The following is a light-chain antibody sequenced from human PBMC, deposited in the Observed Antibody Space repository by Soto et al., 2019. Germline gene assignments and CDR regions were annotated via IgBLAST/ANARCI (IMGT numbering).Light chain of an antibody. Sequence: QSVLTQPASVSGSPGQSITISCTGTNSDVGDYNYVSWYRQHPGQAPELMIYDVFNRPSGVSNRFSGSKSGNTASLTISGVKVDDEAVYYCSSYTSSSTLVFGGGPKLTVL. J-gene: IGLJ2*01. CDR1: NSDVGDYNY. V-gene: IGLV2-14*01. CDR2: DVF. CDR3: SSYTSSSTLV.